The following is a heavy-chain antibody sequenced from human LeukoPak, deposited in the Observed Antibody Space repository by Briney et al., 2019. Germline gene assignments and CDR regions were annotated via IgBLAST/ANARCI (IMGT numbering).Heavy chain of an antibody. CDR2: IWYDGSNK. D-gene: IGHD4-17*01. J-gene: IGHJ5*02. Sequence: GGSLRLSCAASGFTFSSYGIHWVRQAPGKGLEWVAVIWYDGSNKYYADSVKGRFTISRDNSKNTLYLQMNSLRDEDTAVYYCARDNFGDYGNWFDPWGQGTLVTVSS. CDR3: ARDNFGDYGNWFDP. V-gene: IGHV3-33*01. CDR1: GFTFSSYG.